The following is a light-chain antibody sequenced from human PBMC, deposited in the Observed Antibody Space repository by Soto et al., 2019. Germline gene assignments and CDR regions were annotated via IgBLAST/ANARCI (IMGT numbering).Light chain of an antibody. Sequence: QAVVTQPPSVSGAPGQRVTISCTGCSSDIGGGYDVHWYQHLPGSVPKLLIYGDTNRPSGVPDRFSGSKSGTSASLAITGLQAQDEADYYCQSYDSSLSGHVVFGGGTKLTVL. CDR3: QSYDSSLSGHVV. CDR2: GDT. CDR1: SSDIGGGYD. J-gene: IGLJ2*01. V-gene: IGLV1-40*01.